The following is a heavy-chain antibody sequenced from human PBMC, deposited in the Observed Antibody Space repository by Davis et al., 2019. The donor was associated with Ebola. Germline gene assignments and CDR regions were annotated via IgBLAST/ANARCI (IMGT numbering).Heavy chain of an antibody. J-gene: IGHJ4*02. CDR1: GASSIAYY. CDR2: INHSGST. V-gene: IGHV4-34*01. Sequence: SEPLSPTFPPHGASSIAYYWSWIRQPPGKGLEWIEKINHSGSTNYNPSLKSRVTTSVDTSTNQFSLKLSSVTAADTAVYYCARASTVTPFDYWGQGTLVTVSS. CDR3: ARASTVTPFDY. D-gene: IGHD4-11*01.